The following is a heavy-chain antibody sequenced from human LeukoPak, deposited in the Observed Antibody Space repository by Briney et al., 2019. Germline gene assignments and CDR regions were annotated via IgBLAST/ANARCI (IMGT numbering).Heavy chain of an antibody. D-gene: IGHD1-14*01. J-gene: IGHJ4*02. V-gene: IGHV4-39*01. CDR3: ARHGRSNRHPFDY. CDR1: GGSISSASYY. Sequence: PSETLSLTCTVSGGSISSASYYWGWIRQPPGKGLEWIGSIYHSGSTYYNPSLKSRVTISVDTSKNQFSLKLSSVTAADTAVYYCARHGRSNRHPFDYWGQGTLVTVSS. CDR2: IYHSGST.